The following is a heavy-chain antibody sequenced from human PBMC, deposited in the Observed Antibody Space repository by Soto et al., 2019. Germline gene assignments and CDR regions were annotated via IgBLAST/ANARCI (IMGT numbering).Heavy chain of an antibody. CDR1: GFTFSSYA. D-gene: IGHD3-10*01. CDR2: ISYDGSNK. J-gene: IGHJ4*02. Sequence: PGGSLRLSCAASGFTFSSYAMHWVRQAPGKGLEWVAVISYDGSNKYYADSVKGRFTISRDNSKDTLYLQMNSLRAEDTAVYYCARDNEDYSGSRPSQVDYWGQGTLVTVPQ. CDR3: ARDNEDYSGSRPSQVDY. V-gene: IGHV3-30-3*01.